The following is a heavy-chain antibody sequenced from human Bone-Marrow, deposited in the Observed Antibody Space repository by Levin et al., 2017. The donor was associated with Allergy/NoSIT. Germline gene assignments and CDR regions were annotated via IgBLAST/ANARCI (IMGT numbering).Heavy chain of an antibody. CDR2: ILPSFGTP. V-gene: IGHV1-69*06. D-gene: IGHD3-10*01. CDR1: ADTFSSYV. CDR3: ARPPRGAGWNGVNV. J-gene: IGHJ6*02. Sequence: SVKVSCKTSADTFSSYVLTWVRQAPGQGLEWMGAILPSFGTPEYAQKFRGRVTITAERSTCTVYIELTRLTFDDTAIYYCARPPRGAGWNGVNVWGQGTTVIVSS.